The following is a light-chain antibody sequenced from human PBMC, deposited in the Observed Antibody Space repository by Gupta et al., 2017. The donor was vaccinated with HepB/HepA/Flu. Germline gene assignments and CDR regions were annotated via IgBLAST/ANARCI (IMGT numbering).Light chain of an antibody. Sequence: DIQLTQSPSSLSASVGGRVTITCRASQGISSFLGWYQQKPGKAPKFLIYDASTLQSGVPSRFSGSGSGTEFTLTIISLQPEDFATYYCQQLKSYPLTFGGGTKVEIK. J-gene: IGKJ4*01. CDR3: QQLKSYPLT. CDR2: DAS. V-gene: IGKV1-9*01. CDR1: QGISSF.